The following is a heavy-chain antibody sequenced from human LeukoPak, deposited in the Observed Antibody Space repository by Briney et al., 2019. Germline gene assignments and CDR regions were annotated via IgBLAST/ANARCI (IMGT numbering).Heavy chain of an antibody. CDR1: GYRFTSYW. J-gene: IGHJ4*02. CDR2: IYPGDSDT. Sequence: GESLKISCKGSGYRFTSYWIGWVRQMPGKGLEWMGIIYPGDSDTRYSPSFQGQVTMSVNKSISTAYLQWSSLKASDTAMYYCSAQGEGEEVRYWGQGTLVTVSS. CDR3: SAQGEGEEVRY. V-gene: IGHV5-51*01. D-gene: IGHD3-16*01.